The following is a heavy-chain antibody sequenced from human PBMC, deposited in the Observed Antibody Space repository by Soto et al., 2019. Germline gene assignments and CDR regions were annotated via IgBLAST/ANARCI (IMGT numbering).Heavy chain of an antibody. Sequence: GESLKISCKGSGYSFTSYWIGWVRQMPGKGLEWMGIIYPGDSDTRYSPSFQGQVTISADKSISTAYLQWSSLKASDTAMYYCARLSGMEYYDILTAQGYFDYWGQGTLVTVSS. V-gene: IGHV5-51*01. CDR2: IYPGDSDT. CDR1: GYSFTSYW. CDR3: ARLSGMEYYDILTAQGYFDY. J-gene: IGHJ4*02. D-gene: IGHD3-9*01.